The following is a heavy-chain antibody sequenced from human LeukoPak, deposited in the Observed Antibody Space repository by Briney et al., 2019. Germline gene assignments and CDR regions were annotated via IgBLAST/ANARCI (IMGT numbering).Heavy chain of an antibody. CDR2: INSDGSST. Sequence: GGSLRLSCAASGFTFSNYWMRWVRQVPGKGLVWVSRINSDGSSTSYADSVKGRFTVSRDDAKNTLYLQMNSLRTEDTAVYYCARVRYCDYWGQGTLVTVSS. V-gene: IGHV3-74*01. J-gene: IGHJ4*02. CDR3: ARVRYCDY. CDR1: GFTFSNYW. D-gene: IGHD1-14*01.